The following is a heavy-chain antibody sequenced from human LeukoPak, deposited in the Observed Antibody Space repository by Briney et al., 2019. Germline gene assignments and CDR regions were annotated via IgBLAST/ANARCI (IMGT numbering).Heavy chain of an antibody. J-gene: IGHJ5*02. D-gene: IGHD3-10*01. V-gene: IGHV3-7*01. Sequence: GGSLRLSCAASGFTFSSYWMSWVRQAPGKGLEWVANIKQDGSEKYYVDSVKGRFTISRDNAKNSLYLQMNSLRAEDTAAYYCARDDRGNWFDPWGQGTLVTVSS. CDR3: ARDDRGNWFDP. CDR2: IKQDGSEK. CDR1: GFTFSSYW.